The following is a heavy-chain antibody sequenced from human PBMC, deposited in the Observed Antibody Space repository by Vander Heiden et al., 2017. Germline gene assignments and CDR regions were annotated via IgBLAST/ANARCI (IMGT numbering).Heavy chain of an antibody. Sequence: QVQLVESGGGVVQPGGSLTLSCTISGFSFNVYDYHWVRQAPGMGLEWVAVIWYDGSHKYFLDSVMGRFAISRDSSKDTVYLQMNDLRVEDTAVYYCVRDLDHYFDSWGQGTLVTVSS. CDR1: GFSFNVYD. D-gene: IGHD3-10*01. J-gene: IGHJ4*02. CDR3: VRDLDHYFDS. CDR2: IWYDGSHK. V-gene: IGHV3-33*01.